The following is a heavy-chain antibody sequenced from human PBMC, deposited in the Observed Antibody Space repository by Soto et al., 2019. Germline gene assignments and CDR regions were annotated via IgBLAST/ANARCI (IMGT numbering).Heavy chain of an antibody. CDR3: ARQLVRHCSSTSRPPCRAFDI. CDR2: IYPGDSDT. D-gene: IGHD2-2*01. CDR1: GYSFTSYW. V-gene: IGHV5-51*01. J-gene: IGHJ3*02. Sequence: GESLKVSCRGSGYSFTSYWIGWVRQMPGKGLEWMGIIYPGDSDTRYSPSFQGQVTISADKSISTAYLQWSSLKASDTAMYYCARQLVRHCSSTSRPPCRAFDIWGQGTMVTVSS.